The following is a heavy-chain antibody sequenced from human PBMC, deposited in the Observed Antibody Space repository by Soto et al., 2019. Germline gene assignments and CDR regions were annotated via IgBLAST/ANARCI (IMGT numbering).Heavy chain of an antibody. V-gene: IGHV2-5*01. Sequence: SGPTLVNPTQTLTLTCTFSGFSLSTSGVGVGWIRQPPGKALEWLALIYWNDDKRYSPSLKSRLTITKDTSKNQVVLTMTNMDPVDTATYYCARIAAAGPRALYFDYWGQGTLVTVSS. J-gene: IGHJ4*02. CDR1: GFSLSTSGVG. D-gene: IGHD6-13*01. CDR2: IYWNDDK. CDR3: ARIAAAGPRALYFDY.